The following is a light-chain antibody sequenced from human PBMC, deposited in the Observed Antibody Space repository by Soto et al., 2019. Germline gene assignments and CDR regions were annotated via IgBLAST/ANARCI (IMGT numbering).Light chain of an antibody. Sequence: DIQMTQSPSSLSASVGDRVTITCRASQGIANYLAWYQQKPGKVPKLLIYAASTLEPGVPSRFSGSGFGTDFNLSISSLQPEDFATYYCQKYNGAPFSFGPGTKVDIK. CDR2: AAS. V-gene: IGKV1-27*01. CDR1: QGIANY. CDR3: QKYNGAPFS. J-gene: IGKJ3*01.